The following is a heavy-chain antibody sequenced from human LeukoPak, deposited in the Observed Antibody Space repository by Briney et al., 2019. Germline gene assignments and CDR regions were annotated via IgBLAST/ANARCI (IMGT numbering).Heavy chain of an antibody. V-gene: IGHV3-11*06. CDR3: ARAAAAAGTRPWDY. J-gene: IGHJ4*02. CDR1: GFTFSDYY. D-gene: IGHD6-13*01. Sequence: PGGSLRLSCAASGFTFSDYYMSWLRQAPGKGLEWVSYITSSSSSTNYADSVKGRFTVSRDNAKNSLHLQMNSLRAEDTAVYYCARAAAAAGTRPWDYWGQGTLVTVSS. CDR2: ITSSSSST.